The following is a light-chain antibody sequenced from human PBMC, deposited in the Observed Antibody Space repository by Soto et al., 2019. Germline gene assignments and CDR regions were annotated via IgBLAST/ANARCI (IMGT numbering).Light chain of an antibody. J-gene: IGKJ1*01. CDR1: QSLRSGD. V-gene: IGKV3-20*01. Sequence: EIVLTRSPGALSLSPGERATLSCRASQSLRSGDLAWYQQIPGQAPRLLIYGASSRATGIPDRFSGSGSGTDFHHAISRLEPEDFAVYYCHQYGTSPRTFGQGTKVEIK. CDR2: GAS. CDR3: HQYGTSPRT.